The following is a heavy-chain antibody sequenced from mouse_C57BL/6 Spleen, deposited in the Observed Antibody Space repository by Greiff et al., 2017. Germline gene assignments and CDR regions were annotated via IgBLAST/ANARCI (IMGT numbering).Heavy chain of an antibody. J-gene: IGHJ3*01. V-gene: IGHV1-69*01. CDR3: ARVGNYGWFAY. CDR2: IDPSDSYT. Sequence: QVQLQQPGAELVMPGASVKLSCKASGYTFTSSWMHWVKQRPGQGLEWIGEIDPSDSYTNYNQKFKGKSTLTVDKSSSTAYMQLSSLTSEDSAVYYCARVGNYGWFAYWGQGTLVTVSA. CDR1: GYTFTSSW. D-gene: IGHD2-1*01.